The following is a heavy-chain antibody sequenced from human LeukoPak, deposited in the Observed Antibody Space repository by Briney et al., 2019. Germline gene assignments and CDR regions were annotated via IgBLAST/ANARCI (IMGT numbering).Heavy chain of an antibody. CDR2: ITSDGSTT. CDR1: GFTFSTYA. D-gene: IGHD7-27*01. Sequence: PGGSLRLSCSASGFTFSTYAMHWLRQAPGKGLEYVSSITSDGSTTYYADSLKGRFTMSRDNAKNTLSLQMSSLRPEDTAVYYCLRDNMGTGDSWGQGTLVTVSS. CDR3: LRDNMGTGDS. V-gene: IGHV3-64D*09. J-gene: IGHJ4*02.